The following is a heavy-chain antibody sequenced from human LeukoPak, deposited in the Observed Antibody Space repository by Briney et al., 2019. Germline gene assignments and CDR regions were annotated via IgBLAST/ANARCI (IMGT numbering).Heavy chain of an antibody. CDR1: GYTFTNYG. V-gene: IGHV1-18*01. CDR3: ARSRGNPGYFEY. CDR2: ISAYNGNT. D-gene: IGHD1-14*01. Sequence: GASVKVSCKASGYTFTNYGVSWVRQAPGQGLEWMGWISAYNGNTNYAQKLQGRVTMTTDTSTSTAYMEVRSLRSDDTAVYYCARSRGNPGYFEYWGQGTQVTVSS. J-gene: IGHJ4*02.